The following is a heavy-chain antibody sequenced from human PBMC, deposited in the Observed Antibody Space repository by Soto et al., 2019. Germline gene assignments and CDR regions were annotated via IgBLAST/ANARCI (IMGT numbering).Heavy chain of an antibody. CDR2: IYYSGST. J-gene: IGHJ3*02. V-gene: IGHV4-30-4*01. D-gene: IGHD6-19*01. CDR1: GGSISSGDYY. CDR3: ASYSYASSGQPWWAFDI. Sequence: PSETLSLTCTVSGGSISSGDYYWSWIRQPPGKGLEWIGYIYYSGSTHYSPSLKSRVTISLDTSKNQFSLRLSSVTAADTAVYYCASYSYASSGQPWWAFDIWGQGTMVTVSS.